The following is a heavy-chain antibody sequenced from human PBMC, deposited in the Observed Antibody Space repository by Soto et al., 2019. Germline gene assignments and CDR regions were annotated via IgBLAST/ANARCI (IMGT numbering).Heavy chain of an antibody. Sequence: EVQLLESGGGLVQPGGSLRLSCAASGSTLSGYPLTWVGKAPGRGREGVSAISGSGGSTYYADSVKGRFTISRDNSKNTLYLQMNSLRAEDTAVYYCAKEIPEDYGDSPDAFDIWGQGTMVTVSS. CDR3: AKEIPEDYGDSPDAFDI. CDR1: GSTLSGYP. D-gene: IGHD4-17*01. CDR2: ISGSGGST. J-gene: IGHJ3*02. V-gene: IGHV3-23*01.